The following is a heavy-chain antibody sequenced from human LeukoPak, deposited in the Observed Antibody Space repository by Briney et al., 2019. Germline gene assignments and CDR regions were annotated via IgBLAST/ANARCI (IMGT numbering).Heavy chain of an antibody. CDR1: GYSFTSYW. Sequence: GESLKISCKGSGYSFTSYWSGWVRQMPGKALEGWAIIYSGASDNRYSPLFRGQVTISAETSISTAFPQWSSLKPSDPPMYYCARSHYDCVWGSYKGWFDPWGQGTLVTVSS. V-gene: IGHV5-51*03. J-gene: IGHJ5*02. CDR3: ARSHYDCVWGSYKGWFDP. D-gene: IGHD3-16*01. CDR2: IYSGASDN.